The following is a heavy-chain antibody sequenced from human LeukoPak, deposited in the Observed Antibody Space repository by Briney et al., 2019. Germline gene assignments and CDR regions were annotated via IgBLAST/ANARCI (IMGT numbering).Heavy chain of an antibody. V-gene: IGHV3-66*04. Sequence: GGSLRLSCAASGFTVSSNYMSWVRQAPGKGLEWVSVFYSGGITYYADSVRGRFTISRDNSKNTLYLQMSSLRAEDTAVYYCARQALVTSGYDAFDYWGQGTLVTVSS. CDR3: ARQALVTSGYDAFDY. CDR2: FYSGGIT. CDR1: GFTVSSNY. J-gene: IGHJ4*02. D-gene: IGHD5-12*01.